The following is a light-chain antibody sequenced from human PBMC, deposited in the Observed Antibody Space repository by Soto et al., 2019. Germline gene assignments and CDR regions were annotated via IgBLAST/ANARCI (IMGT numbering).Light chain of an antibody. Sequence: EIVMTQSPGFLSVSPGERVTLSCRASHSINRNLAWYQQKPGQCPRLLIYSASTRAAGIPPRFSGRGSGTEFTLTISSLQSEDFAVYYCQQYDNWPLLFGGGTKVGSK. CDR2: SAS. CDR3: QQYDNWPLL. V-gene: IGKV3-15*01. J-gene: IGKJ4*02. CDR1: HSINRN.